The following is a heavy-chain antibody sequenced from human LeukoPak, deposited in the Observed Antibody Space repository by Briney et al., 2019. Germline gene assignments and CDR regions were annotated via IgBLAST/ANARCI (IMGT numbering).Heavy chain of an antibody. CDR3: AKDLKTASGAFDI. J-gene: IGHJ3*02. CDR2: IRYDGSNK. Sequence: GGSLRLSCAASGFTFSSYGMHWVRQAPGKGPEWVAFIRYDGSNKYYADSVKGRFTISRDNSKNTLYLQMNSLRAEDTAVYYCAKDLKTASGAFDIWGQGTMVTVSS. V-gene: IGHV3-30*02. D-gene: IGHD2-21*02. CDR1: GFTFSSYG.